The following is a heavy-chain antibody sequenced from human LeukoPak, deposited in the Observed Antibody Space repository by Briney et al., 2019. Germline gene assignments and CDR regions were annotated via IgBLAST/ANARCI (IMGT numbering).Heavy chain of an antibody. D-gene: IGHD2-21*02. Sequence: GGSLRLSCAASGFTFSGSAMHWVRQASGKGLEWVGRIRSKANSYATAYAASVKGRFTISRDDSKNTAYLQMNSLKTEDTAVYYCTRPLSGDYYYYYGMDVWGQGPRSLSP. CDR1: GFTFSGSA. J-gene: IGHJ6*02. CDR2: IRSKANSYAT. CDR3: TRPLSGDYYYYYGMDV. V-gene: IGHV3-73*01.